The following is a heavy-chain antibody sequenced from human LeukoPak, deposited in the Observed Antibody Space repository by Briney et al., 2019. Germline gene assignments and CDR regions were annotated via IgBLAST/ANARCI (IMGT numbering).Heavy chain of an antibody. CDR3: ARSMVRGVIPDY. CDR1: GYTFTGYY. J-gene: IGHJ4*02. V-gene: IGHV1-2*02. Sequence: ASVKVSCKASGYTFTGYYMHWVRLAPGQGLEWMGWINPNSGGTNYAQKFQGRVTMTRDTSISTAYMELSRLRSDDTAVYYCARSMVRGVIPDYWGQGTLVTVSS. CDR2: INPNSGGT. D-gene: IGHD3-10*01.